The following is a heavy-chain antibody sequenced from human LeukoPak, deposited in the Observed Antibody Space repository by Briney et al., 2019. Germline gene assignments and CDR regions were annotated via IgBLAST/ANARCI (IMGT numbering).Heavy chain of an antibody. CDR1: GGAFSGYY. J-gene: IGHJ4*02. V-gene: IGHV4-34*01. CDR3: ARGLAAADGGVFDY. Sequence: SETLSLTCAVYGGAFSGYYWSWIRQPPGKGLEWIGEINHSGSTNYNPSPKSRVTISVDTSKNQFSLKLSSLTAADMAVYYCARGLAAADGGVFDYWGQGTLVTVSS. CDR2: INHSGST. D-gene: IGHD6-13*01.